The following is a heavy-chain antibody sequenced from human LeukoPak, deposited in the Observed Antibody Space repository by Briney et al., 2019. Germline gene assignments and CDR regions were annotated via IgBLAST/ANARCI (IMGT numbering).Heavy chain of an antibody. CDR3: ARLYGDYALDY. CDR2: IYPGESET. D-gene: IGHD4-17*01. CDR1: GYTFTSYW. Sequence: PGESLKISCKGSGYTFTSYWINWVRQMPGKGLEWMGIIYPGESETRYSPSFQGQVTISADKSITTVYLQWSTLKASDTAMYYCARLYGDYALDYWGQGTLVTVSS. J-gene: IGHJ4*02. V-gene: IGHV5-51*01.